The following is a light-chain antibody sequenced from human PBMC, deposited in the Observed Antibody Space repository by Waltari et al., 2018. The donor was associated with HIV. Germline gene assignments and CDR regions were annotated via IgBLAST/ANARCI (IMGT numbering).Light chain of an antibody. V-gene: IGKV1-27*01. CDR1: RDISND. CDR2: ASS. Sequence: DIQMSQVPSSLSASVADRVTTTCRASRDISNDLAWYQQKPGEVPKLLIYASSTLRSGVPSRFRGSGSGTDFTLTINGLQPEDVASYYCQNYDSAPVAFGQGTRLEI. J-gene: IGKJ5*01. CDR3: QNYDSAPVA.